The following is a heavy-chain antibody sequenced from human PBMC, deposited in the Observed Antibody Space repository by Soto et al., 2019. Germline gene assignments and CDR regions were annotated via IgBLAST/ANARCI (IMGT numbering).Heavy chain of an antibody. D-gene: IGHD6-19*01. Sequence: SVKVSCKASGGTFSSYAISWVRQAPGQGLEWMGGIIPIFGTANYAQKFQGRVTITADESTSTAYMELSSLRSEDTAVYYCARAISVAGTGSITYYYYGMDVWGQGTTVTVSS. CDR3: ARAISVAGTGSITYYYYGMDV. V-gene: IGHV1-69*13. J-gene: IGHJ6*02. CDR1: GGTFSSYA. CDR2: IIPIFGTA.